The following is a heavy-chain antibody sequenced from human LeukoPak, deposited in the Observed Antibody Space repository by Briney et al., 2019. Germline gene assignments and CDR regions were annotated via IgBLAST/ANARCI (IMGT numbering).Heavy chain of an antibody. D-gene: IGHD1-26*01. CDR1: RGSISGHY. V-gene: IGHV4-59*08. CDR2: IYYSGNT. CDR3: ARTRYSGSPNSAFDL. J-gene: IGHJ3*01. Sequence: SETLSLTCTVSRGSISGHYWSWIRQSPGKGLEWIGNIYYSGNTNYNPSLNSRVTISIDTSRIHFSLHLSSVTAADTAVYYCARTRYSGSPNSAFDLWGQGTVVTVS.